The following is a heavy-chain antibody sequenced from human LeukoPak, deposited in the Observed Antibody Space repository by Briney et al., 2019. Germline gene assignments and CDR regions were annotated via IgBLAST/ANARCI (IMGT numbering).Heavy chain of an antibody. CDR1: GLTVSSNY. V-gene: IGHV3-53*01. Sequence: GGSLRLSCAASGLTVSSNYMSWVRQAPGKGLEWVSVIYGGGSTYYADSVKGRFTISRDNSKNTLYLQMNSLSAEDTAVDYCAREEPGHWSRRAFDIWGQGTVVTVTS. D-gene: IGHD2-8*02. CDR2: IYGGGST. CDR3: AREEPGHWSRRAFDI. J-gene: IGHJ3*02.